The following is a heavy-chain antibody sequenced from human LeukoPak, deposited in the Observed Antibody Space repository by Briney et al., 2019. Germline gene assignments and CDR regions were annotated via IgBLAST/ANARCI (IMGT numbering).Heavy chain of an antibody. D-gene: IGHD3-3*01. CDR2: IYTSGST. CDR3: ARGKPGYDFWSGYYSSYFDY. V-gene: IGHV4-61*02. Sequence: SETLSLTCTVSGGSISSGSYYWSWIRQPAGKGLEWIGRIYTSGSTNYNPSLKSRVTISEDTSKNQFALKLSSVTAADTAVYYCARGKPGYDFWSGYYSSYFDYWGQGTLVTVSS. J-gene: IGHJ4*02. CDR1: GGSISSGSYY.